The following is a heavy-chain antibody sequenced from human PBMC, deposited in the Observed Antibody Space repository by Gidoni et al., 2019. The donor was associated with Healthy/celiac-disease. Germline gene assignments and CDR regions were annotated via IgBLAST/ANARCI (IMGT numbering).Heavy chain of an antibody. V-gene: IGHV3-23*01. D-gene: IGHD3-10*01. Sequence: EMQPLASGGGLVQPGGSLRLFCAASGFTFSSYAMSWVRQAPGKGLEWVSAISGSGGSTYYADSVKGRFTISRDNSKNTLYLQMNSLRAEDTAVYYCAKVPSYYYGSGSLYYFDYWGQGTLVTVSS. CDR1: GFTFSSYA. J-gene: IGHJ4*02. CDR2: ISGSGGST. CDR3: AKVPSYYYGSGSLYYFDY.